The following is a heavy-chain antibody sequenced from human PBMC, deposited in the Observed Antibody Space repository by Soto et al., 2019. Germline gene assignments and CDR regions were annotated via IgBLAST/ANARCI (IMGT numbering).Heavy chain of an antibody. CDR2: INAGNGNT. CDR3: ARDTYYYGSGSHHFDY. V-gene: IGHV1-3*01. Sequence: ASVKVSCKASGYTFTSYAMHWVRQAPGQRLEWMGWINAGNGNTKYSQKFQGRVTITRDTSASTAYMELSSLRSEDTAVYYCARDTYYYGSGSHHFDYWGQGTLVTVSS. D-gene: IGHD3-10*01. CDR1: GYTFTSYA. J-gene: IGHJ4*02.